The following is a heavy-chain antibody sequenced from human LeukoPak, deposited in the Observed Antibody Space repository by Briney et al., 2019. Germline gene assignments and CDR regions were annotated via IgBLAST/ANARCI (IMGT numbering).Heavy chain of an antibody. J-gene: IGHJ5*02. CDR3: ASWGMATTDNWFDP. D-gene: IGHD5-24*01. Sequence: SVKVSCKASGGTFSSYAISWVRQAPGQGLEWMGGINPIFGTANYAQKFQGRVTITADKSTSTAYMELSSLRSEDTAVYYCASWGMATTDNWFDPWGQGTLVTVSS. CDR2: INPIFGTA. CDR1: GGTFSSYA. V-gene: IGHV1-69*06.